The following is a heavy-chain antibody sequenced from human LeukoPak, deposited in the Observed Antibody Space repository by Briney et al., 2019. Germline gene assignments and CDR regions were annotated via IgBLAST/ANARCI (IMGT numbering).Heavy chain of an antibody. J-gene: IGHJ4*02. Sequence: GRSLRLSCAASGFTFSSYGMHWVRQAPGKGLEWVAVISYDGSNKYYADSVKGRFTISRDNSKNTLYLQMNSLRAEDTAVYYCAQGGDLDYWGQGTLVTVSS. CDR1: GFTFSSYG. V-gene: IGHV3-30*03. D-gene: IGHD3-16*01. CDR2: ISYDGSNK. CDR3: AQGGDLDY.